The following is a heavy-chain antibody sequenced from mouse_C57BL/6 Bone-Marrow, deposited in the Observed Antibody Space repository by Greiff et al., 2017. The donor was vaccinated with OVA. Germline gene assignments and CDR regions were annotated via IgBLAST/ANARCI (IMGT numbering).Heavy chain of an antibody. CDR1: GISITTGNYR. J-gene: IGHJ4*01. Sequence: EVKLVESGPGLVKPSQTVFLTCTVTGISITTGNYRWSWIRQFPGNKLEWIGYIYYSGTITYNPSLTSRTTITRDTPKNQFFLEMNSLTAEDTATYYCARAGACDYDEGYAMDYWGQGTSVTVSS. D-gene: IGHD2-4*01. CDR3: ARAGACDYDEGYAMDY. CDR2: IYYSGTI. V-gene: IGHV3-5*01.